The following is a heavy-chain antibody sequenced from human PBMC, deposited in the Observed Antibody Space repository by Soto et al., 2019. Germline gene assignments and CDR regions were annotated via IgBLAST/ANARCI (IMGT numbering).Heavy chain of an antibody. Sequence: ASVKVSCKASGYTFTSYYIHWVRQAPGQGLEWMGIINPSGGNTGYAQKFQGRVTMTRNTSISTAYMELSSLRSEDTAVYYCARIGSRLSSDYWGQGTLVTVSS. CDR3: ARIGSRLSSDY. CDR1: GYTFTSYY. V-gene: IGHV1-46*01. CDR2: INPSGGNT. D-gene: IGHD3-16*02. J-gene: IGHJ4*02.